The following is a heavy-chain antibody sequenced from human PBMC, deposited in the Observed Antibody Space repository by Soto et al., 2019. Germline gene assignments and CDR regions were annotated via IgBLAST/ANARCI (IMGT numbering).Heavy chain of an antibody. CDR2: IWYDGGTK. CDR3: ARDVRTVRFDY. CDR1: GFPFSTYA. Sequence: QVQLVESGGGVVQPGGSLKLSCAASGFPFSTYAMHWVRQAPGKGLEWLAVIWYDGGTKYYGDSVKGRFAISRDNSKNTLYLQMNSLRVEDTAVYYCARDVRTVRFDYWGQGTLVTVSS. D-gene: IGHD2-8*01. V-gene: IGHV3-33*01. J-gene: IGHJ4*02.